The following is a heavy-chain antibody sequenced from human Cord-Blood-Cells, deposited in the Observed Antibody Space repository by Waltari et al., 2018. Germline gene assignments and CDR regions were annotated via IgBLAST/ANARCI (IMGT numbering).Heavy chain of an antibody. Sequence: QVQLVQSGAEVKKPGSSVKVSCKASGGTFSSYAISWVRQAPGQGLEWMGRIIPSLGIANYAQKFQGRVTITADKSTSTAYMELSSLRSEDTAVYYCARQTPASGYDYYYYYYMDVWGKGTTVTVSS. CDR3: ARQTPASGYDYYYYYYMDV. CDR1: GGTFSSYA. J-gene: IGHJ6*03. CDR2: IIPSLGIA. D-gene: IGHD5-12*01. V-gene: IGHV1-69*09.